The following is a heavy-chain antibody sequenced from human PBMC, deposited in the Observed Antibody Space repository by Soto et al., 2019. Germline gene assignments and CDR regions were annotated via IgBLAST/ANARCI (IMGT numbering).Heavy chain of an antibody. J-gene: IGHJ6*03. Sequence: PGGSLRLSCAASGFTFSSYSMNWVRQAPGKGLEWVSYISSSGNAMYYADSVKGRFTISRDNAKNSLYLQMNSLRAEDTAVYYCARDNRDYYYMDVWGKGTTVTV. CDR2: ISSSGNAM. V-gene: IGHV3-48*01. CDR1: GFTFSSYS. CDR3: ARDNRDYYYMDV. D-gene: IGHD3-22*01.